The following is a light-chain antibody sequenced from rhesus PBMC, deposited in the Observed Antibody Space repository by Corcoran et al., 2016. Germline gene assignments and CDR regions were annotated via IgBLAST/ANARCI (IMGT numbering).Light chain of an antibody. J-gene: IGKJ3*01. V-gene: IGKV1S14*01. CDR3: QQHNSYPIT. CDR2: YAS. Sequence: DIQMTQSPSSLSASVGDTVTITCRASQGTSNYLAWYQQKPGKAPKPLIYYASNLESGGPTRFSGSGSGTDFTINISHLQPKGFATYYCQQHNSYPITFGPGTKLDI. CDR1: QGTSNY.